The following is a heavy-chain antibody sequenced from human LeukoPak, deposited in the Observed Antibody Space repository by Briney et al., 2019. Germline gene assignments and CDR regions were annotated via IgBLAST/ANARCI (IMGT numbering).Heavy chain of an antibody. CDR2: INHSGST. CDR3: ARGYYDILTGSVGDAFDI. D-gene: IGHD3-9*01. V-gene: IGHV4-34*01. J-gene: IGHJ3*02. Sequence: SETLSLTCAVYGGSFSGYYWSWIRQPPGKGLEWIGEINHSGSTNYNPSLKSRVTISVDTSKNQFSLKLSSVTAADTAVYYCARGYYDILTGSVGDAFDIWGQGTMVTVSS. CDR1: GGSFSGYY.